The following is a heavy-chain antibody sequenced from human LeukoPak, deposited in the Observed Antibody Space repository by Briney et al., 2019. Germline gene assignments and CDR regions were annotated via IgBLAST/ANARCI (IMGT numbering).Heavy chain of an antibody. V-gene: IGHV3-30*18. CDR3: AKDRNQRHFGYSSSWPHHNWFDP. J-gene: IGHJ5*02. D-gene: IGHD6-13*01. CDR2: ISYDGSNK. Sequence: PGGSLRLSCAASGFTFSSYGMHWVRQAPGEGLEWVAVISYDGSNKYYADSVKGRFTISRDNSKNTLYLQMNSPRAEDTAVYYCAKDRNQRHFGYSSSWPHHNWFDPLGPGNPGHRLL. CDR1: GFTFSSYG.